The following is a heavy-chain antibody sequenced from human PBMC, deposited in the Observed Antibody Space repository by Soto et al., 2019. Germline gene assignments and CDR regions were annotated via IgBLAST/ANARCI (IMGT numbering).Heavy chain of an antibody. J-gene: IGHJ6*03. CDR3: GRCGDTRARSYYYDMDG. CDR2: VKSDGSST. CDR1: GFTFSNYW. V-gene: IGHV3-74*01. D-gene: IGHD4-17*01. Sequence: PGGSLRLSCVGSGFTFSNYWMHWVRQAPGKGLEWVSRVKSDGSSTSYADSVKGRFTISRDNAKNSLYLQMNSLRAEDTAVYYSGRCGDTRARSYYYDMDGWAKGTTVTLSS.